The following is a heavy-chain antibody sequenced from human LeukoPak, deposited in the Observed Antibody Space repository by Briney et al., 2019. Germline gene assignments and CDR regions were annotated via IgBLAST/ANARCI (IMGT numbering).Heavy chain of an antibody. J-gene: IGHJ4*02. CDR3: ARSGSGYYYAASFDS. V-gene: IGHV4-59*01. CDR1: GGSISSYY. CDR2: IYYSGST. D-gene: IGHD3-22*01. Sequence: SETLSLTCTVSGGSISSYYWSWIRQPPGRGLEWIGYIYYSGSTNYNPSLKSRITMSVDTSKNQFSLKLRSVTDADTAVYYCARSGSGYYYAASFDSWGQGTLVTVSS.